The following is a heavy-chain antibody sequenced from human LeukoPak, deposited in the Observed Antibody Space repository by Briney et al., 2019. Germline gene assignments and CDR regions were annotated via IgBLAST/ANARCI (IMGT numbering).Heavy chain of an antibody. J-gene: IGHJ4*02. CDR3: ARGYCSGGSCYLDY. CDR1: GGSISSYY. V-gene: IGHV4-59*12. CDR2: IYYSGST. D-gene: IGHD2-15*01. Sequence: SETLSLTCTVSGGSISSYYWSWIRQPPGKGLEWIGYIYYSGSTNYNPSLKSRVTMSVDTSKNQFSLKLSSVTAADTAVYYCARGYCSGGSCYLDYWGQGTLVTVSS.